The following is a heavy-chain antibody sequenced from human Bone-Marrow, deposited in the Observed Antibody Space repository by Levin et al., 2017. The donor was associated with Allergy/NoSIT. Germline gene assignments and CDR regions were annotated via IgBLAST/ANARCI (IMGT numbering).Heavy chain of an antibody. Sequence: SQTLSLTCSVSDGSISDPYWSWIRQPPGKGLYWIGYIYYTGSTNYNPSLKSRVTISVDTSRNQFSLKLRSVTAADTAVYYCARALRGAYSDYDFVRDLYFDLWGRGTQVTVSS. CDR2: IYYTGST. CDR3: ARALRGAYSDYDFVRDLYFDL. V-gene: IGHV4-59*11. D-gene: IGHD5-12*01. CDR1: DGSISDPY. J-gene: IGHJ2*01.